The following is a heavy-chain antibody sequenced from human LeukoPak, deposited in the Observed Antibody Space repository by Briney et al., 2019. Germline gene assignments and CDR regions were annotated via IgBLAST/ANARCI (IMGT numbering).Heavy chain of an antibody. CDR1: GYTITSYY. V-gene: IGHV1-2*02. J-gene: IGHJ6*01. Sequence: AAPVKVSCKASGYTITSYYMHWVRHAPGQGLEWMGWINPNSGGTNYAQKFHGRVTMTRDTSISTAYMELSRLRSDDTAVYYCARDSSSSYYYYYGMDVWGQGTTVTVSS. CDR3: ARDSSSSYYYYYGMDV. D-gene: IGHD6-6*01. CDR2: INPNSGGT.